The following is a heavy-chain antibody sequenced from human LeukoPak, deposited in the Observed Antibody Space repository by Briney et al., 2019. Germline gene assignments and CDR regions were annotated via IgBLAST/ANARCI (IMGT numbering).Heavy chain of an antibody. V-gene: IGHV3-23*01. CDR3: ARVIGPFSGSYTIGY. CDR2: IDSSGDYT. Sequence: PGGSLRLSCAASGFTFSTHAMTWVRQAPGKGLEWVSSIDSSGDYTFYADSVKGRFTISRDNSKDTLYLQMNSLRAEDTAVYYCARVIGPFSGSYTIGYWDQGTLVTVSS. CDR1: GFTFSTHA. D-gene: IGHD3-10*01. J-gene: IGHJ4*02.